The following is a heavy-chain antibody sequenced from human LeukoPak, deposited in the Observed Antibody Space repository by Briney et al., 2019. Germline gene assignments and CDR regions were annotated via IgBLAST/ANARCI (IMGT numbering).Heavy chain of an antibody. CDR1: GYTFTSYD. CDR2: MNPNSGNT. Sequence: ASVRVSCRASGYTFTSYDINWVRQATGQGLEWMGWMNPNSGNTGYAQKFQGRVTMTRNTSISTAYMELSSLRSEDTAAYYCARGLAVAGTGYWGQGTLVTVSS. J-gene: IGHJ4*02. D-gene: IGHD6-19*01. V-gene: IGHV1-8*01. CDR3: ARGLAVAGTGY.